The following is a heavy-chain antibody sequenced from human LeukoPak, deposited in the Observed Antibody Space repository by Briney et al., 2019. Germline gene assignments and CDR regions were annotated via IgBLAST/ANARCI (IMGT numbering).Heavy chain of an antibody. Sequence: SETLSLTCTVSGGSISNYYWSWIRQPPGKGLEWIGYIYYSGSTNYNPSLKSRVTISVDTSKNQFSLKLSSVTAADTAVYYCASKLAYCGGDCYFDYWGQGTLSPSPQ. D-gene: IGHD2-21*02. V-gene: IGHV4-59*12. CDR1: GGSISNYY. J-gene: IGHJ4*02. CDR3: ASKLAYCGGDCYFDY. CDR2: IYYSGST.